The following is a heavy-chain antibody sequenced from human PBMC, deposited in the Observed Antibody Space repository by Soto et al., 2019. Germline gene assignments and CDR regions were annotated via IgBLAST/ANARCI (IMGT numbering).Heavy chain of an antibody. CDR3: ARRGYCSGGSCAFYSFDY. Sequence: SETPSLTCTVSGFSLSSSIYYWGWIRPPPGKGLEWIGSIYYSGSTYYNPSLKSRVTISVDTSKNQFSLKLSSVTAADTAVYYCARRGYCSGGSCAFYSFDYWGQGTLVTVSS. J-gene: IGHJ4*02. D-gene: IGHD2-15*01. V-gene: IGHV4-39*01. CDR2: IYYSGST. CDR1: GFSLSSSIYY.